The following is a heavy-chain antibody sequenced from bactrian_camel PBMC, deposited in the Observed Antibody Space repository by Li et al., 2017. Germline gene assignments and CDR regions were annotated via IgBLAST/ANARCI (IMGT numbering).Heavy chain of an antibody. CDR2: SQGGDSSA. Sequence: VQLVESGGGSVQSGGSLRLSCAASGFTYSSYAMSWVRQAPGKGLEWVCDSQGGDSSAHCADSVKGRFTISRDDAKNTVYLQLNSLKTEDTAMYYCSKDCGFSDRGLVEYNYWGQGTQVTVS. J-gene: IGHJ4*01. CDR3: SKDCGFSDRGLVEYNY. D-gene: IGHD5*01. V-gene: IGHV3S44*01. CDR1: GFTYSSYA.